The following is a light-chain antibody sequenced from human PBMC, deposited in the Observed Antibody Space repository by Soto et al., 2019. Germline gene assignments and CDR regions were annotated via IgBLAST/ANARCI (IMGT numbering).Light chain of an antibody. V-gene: IGKV1-39*01. CDR3: QQCYSTLWT. Sequence: DVQMTQSPSSLSASVGDRVTITCRASQSIAGYVNWYQHKPGKAPKILIYGASSLQSGVPSRFSGGGFGTDFTLTISSLHPEDFATYYCQQCYSTLWTFGQGTKVDIK. CDR2: GAS. J-gene: IGKJ1*01. CDR1: QSIAGY.